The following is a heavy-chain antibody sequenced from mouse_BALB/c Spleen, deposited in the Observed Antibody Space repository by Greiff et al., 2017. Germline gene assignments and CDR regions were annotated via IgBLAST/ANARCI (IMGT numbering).Heavy chain of an antibody. V-gene: IGHV1S81*02. CDR1: GYTFTSYW. J-gene: IGHJ2*01. Sequence: VQLQQPGAELVKPGASVKLSCKASGYTFTSYWMHWVKQRPGQGLEWIGEINPSNGRTNYNEKFKSKATLTVDKSSSTAYMQLSSLTSEDSAVYYCARRLTGYYFDDWGQGTTLTVSS. CDR2: INPSNGRT. CDR3: ARRLTGYYFDD. D-gene: IGHD4-1*01.